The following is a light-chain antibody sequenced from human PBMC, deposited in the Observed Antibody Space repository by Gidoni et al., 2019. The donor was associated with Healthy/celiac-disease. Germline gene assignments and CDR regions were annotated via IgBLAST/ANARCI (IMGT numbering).Light chain of an antibody. CDR1: ALPKQY. V-gene: IGLV3-25*03. CDR3: QSADSSGTYPNVV. Sequence: SYELTQPPSVSVSPGQTARITCSGGALPKQYAYWYQQKPGQAPVLVIYKDRERPSGIPERFSGSSSGTTVTLTISGVQAEDEADYYCQSADSSGTYPNVVFGGGTKLTVL. CDR2: KDR. J-gene: IGLJ2*01.